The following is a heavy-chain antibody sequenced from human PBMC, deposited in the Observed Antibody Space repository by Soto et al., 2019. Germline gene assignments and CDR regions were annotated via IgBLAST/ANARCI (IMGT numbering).Heavy chain of an antibody. CDR3: AKGQVTVVTPGYFHH. V-gene: IGHV3-30*18. J-gene: IGHJ1*01. D-gene: IGHD2-21*02. Sequence: QVQLVESGGGVVQPGRSLRLSCAASGFTFSSYGMHCVRQAPGKGLEWVAVISYDGSNKYYADSVKGRFTISRDNSKNTLYLQMNSLRAEDTAVYYCAKGQVTVVTPGYFHHWGQGTLVTVSS. CDR1: GFTFSSYG. CDR2: ISYDGSNK.